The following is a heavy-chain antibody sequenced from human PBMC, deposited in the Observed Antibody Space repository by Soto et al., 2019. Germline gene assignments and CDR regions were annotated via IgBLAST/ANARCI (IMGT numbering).Heavy chain of an antibody. Sequence: EVQLVESRGGLVKPGGSLRLSCAASGFTFSSYSMNWVRQAPGKGLEWVSSISSSSSYIYYADSVKGRFTISRDNAKNSLYLQMNSLRAEDTAVYYCAREYSSSWPIRGWGQGTLVTVSS. CDR1: GFTFSSYS. D-gene: IGHD6-13*01. CDR2: ISSSSSYI. J-gene: IGHJ4*02. V-gene: IGHV3-21*01. CDR3: AREYSSSWPIRG.